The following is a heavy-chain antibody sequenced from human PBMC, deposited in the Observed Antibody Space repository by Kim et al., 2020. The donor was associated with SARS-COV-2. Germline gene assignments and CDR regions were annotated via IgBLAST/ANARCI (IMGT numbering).Heavy chain of an antibody. V-gene: IGHV3-30-3*01. D-gene: IGHD6-19*01. CDR3: ARDRPVAGEGYYYNMDV. CDR1: AFTFSTYA. CDR2: ISADGSNK. J-gene: IGHJ6*02. Sequence: GGSLRLSCAASAFTFSTYAIHWVRQAPGKGLEWVALISADGSNKYYADSVKGRFTISRDNSKNTLYLQMNSLRAEDTAVYYCARDRPVAGEGYYYNMDVWGQGTTVTVSS.